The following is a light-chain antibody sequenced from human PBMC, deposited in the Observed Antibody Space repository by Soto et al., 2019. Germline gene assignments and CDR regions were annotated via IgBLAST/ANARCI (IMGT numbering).Light chain of an antibody. CDR1: QSVRSNY. J-gene: IGKJ1*01. Sequence: EIALTQSPGTLALSPGERATLSCRASQSVRSNYLAWYRQKSGQAPRLLIYGASSRATGIPDRFSGSGSGTDFTLTISRLEPEDFAVYYCQQYGSSPQTFGQGTKVEIK. V-gene: IGKV3-20*01. CDR3: QQYGSSPQT. CDR2: GAS.